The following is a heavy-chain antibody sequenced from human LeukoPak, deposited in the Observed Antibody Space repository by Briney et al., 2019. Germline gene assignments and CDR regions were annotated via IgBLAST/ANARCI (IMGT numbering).Heavy chain of an antibody. D-gene: IGHD2-15*01. CDR1: GFRFNIHW. V-gene: IGHV3-7*01. Sequence: PGGSLRLSCAASGFRFNIHWMSWVRQAPGKGLQWVADIKQDESEKYYVDSVKGRFTISRDNAKNSMYLQMNSLRAEDTAVYYCARDRYCSDSSCPHFDYWGQGTLVTVSS. CDR2: IKQDESEK. J-gene: IGHJ4*02. CDR3: ARDRYCSDSSCPHFDY.